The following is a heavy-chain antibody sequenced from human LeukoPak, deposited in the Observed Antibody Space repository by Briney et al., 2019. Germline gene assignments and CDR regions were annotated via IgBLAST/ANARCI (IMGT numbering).Heavy chain of an antibody. J-gene: IGHJ4*02. CDR3: ARDRSAGDGYDGFDY. Sequence: GGSLRLSCAASGFTFSSYAMSWVRQAPGKGLEWIGRIISKSDGGTTDYAAPVQGRLIISRDDSKGTLYLQLNSLRAEDTAVYYCARDRSAGDGYDGFDYWGQGTLVTVSS. V-gene: IGHV3-15*01. CDR1: GFTFSSYA. D-gene: IGHD5-24*01. CDR2: IISKSDGGTT.